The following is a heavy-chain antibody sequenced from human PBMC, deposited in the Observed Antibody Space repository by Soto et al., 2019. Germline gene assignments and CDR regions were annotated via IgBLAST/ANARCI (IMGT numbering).Heavy chain of an antibody. Sequence: GGSLRLSCAASGFTFSSYSMNWVRQAPGKGLEWVSSISSSSSYIYYADSVKGRFTISRDNAKNSLYLQMNSLRAEDTAVYYCAREENPGIAAAGFFDYWGQGTLVTVSS. CDR1: GFTFSSYS. V-gene: IGHV3-21*01. CDR3: AREENPGIAAAGFFDY. D-gene: IGHD6-13*01. CDR2: ISSSSSYI. J-gene: IGHJ4*02.